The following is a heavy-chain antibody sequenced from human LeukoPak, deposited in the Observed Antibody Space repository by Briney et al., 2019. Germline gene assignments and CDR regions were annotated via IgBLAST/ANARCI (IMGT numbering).Heavy chain of an antibody. CDR1: GYTFTGYY. V-gene: IGHV1-58*02. D-gene: IGHD3-22*01. CDR2: IVVGSGNT. Sequence: SVKVSCKASGYTFTGYYMQWVRQARGQRLEWIGWIVVGSGNTNYAQKFQERVTITRDMSTSTAYMELSSLRSEDTAVYYCAADLYYYDSSGYYPWGQGTLVTVSS. J-gene: IGHJ5*02. CDR3: AADLYYYDSSGYYP.